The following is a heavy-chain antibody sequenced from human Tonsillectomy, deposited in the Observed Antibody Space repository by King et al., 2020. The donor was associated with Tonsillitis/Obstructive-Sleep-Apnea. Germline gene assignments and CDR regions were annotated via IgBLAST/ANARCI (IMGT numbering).Heavy chain of an antibody. J-gene: IGHJ4*02. CDR3: ASEPYCSSPSCRGGAFDS. CDR2: IYYSGNT. V-gene: IGHV4-61*01. Sequence: QLQESGPGLVKPSETMSLTCTVSGASVSSGTYYWSWIRQPPEKGLEWIGYIYYSGNTNYNPSLKSRVTMSVDTSKNQFSLKLTSVTAADTAVYYCASEPYCSSPSCRGGAFDSWGQGTLVTVSS. CDR1: GASVSSGTYY. D-gene: IGHD2-2*01.